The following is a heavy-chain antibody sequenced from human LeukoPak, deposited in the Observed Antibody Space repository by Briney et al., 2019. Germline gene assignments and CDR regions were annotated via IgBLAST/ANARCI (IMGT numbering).Heavy chain of an antibody. Sequence: GGSLRLSCAASGFTFSSYWLHWVRQAPGKGLVWFSRIKGDERSTNYADSVKGRFTISRDNAKNTVYLEMNSLRAEDTAVYYCVRGQLWSYYHDYWGQGTLVTVSS. CDR1: GFTFSSYW. CDR3: VRGQLWSYYHDY. D-gene: IGHD5-18*01. J-gene: IGHJ4*02. V-gene: IGHV3-74*01. CDR2: IKGDERST.